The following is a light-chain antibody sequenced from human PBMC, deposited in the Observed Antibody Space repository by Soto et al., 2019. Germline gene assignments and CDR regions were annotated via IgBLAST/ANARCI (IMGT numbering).Light chain of an antibody. J-gene: IGKJ5*01. CDR3: QQLNSYPIT. V-gene: IGKV1-9*01. Sequence: DIQLTQSPSFLSASVGDRVSITCRASQVISSYLAWYQQKPGKAPKLLIYAASTLQSGVPSRFSGSGSGTEFTLTISSLQPEDFATYYCQQLNSYPITFGQGTRLEIK. CDR1: QVISSY. CDR2: AAS.